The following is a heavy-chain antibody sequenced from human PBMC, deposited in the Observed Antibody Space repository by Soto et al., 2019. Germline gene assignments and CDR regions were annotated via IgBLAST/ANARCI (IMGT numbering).Heavy chain of an antibody. Sequence: EVQLVESGGGLVQPGGSLRLSCAASGFTFSNYWMPWVRQPPGKGLVWVSRINSDGSSTNYADSVKGRFTISRDNAKNTLYLQMNSLRAEDTAVYYCARGYGDYVDYWGQRTLVTVSS. CDR3: ARGYGDYVDY. CDR2: INSDGSST. V-gene: IGHV3-74*01. D-gene: IGHD4-17*01. J-gene: IGHJ4*02. CDR1: GFTFSNYW.